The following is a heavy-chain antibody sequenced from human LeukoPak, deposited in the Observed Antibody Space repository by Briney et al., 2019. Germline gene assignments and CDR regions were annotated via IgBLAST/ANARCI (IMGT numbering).Heavy chain of an antibody. CDR2: IIPIFGTA. CDR1: GGTFSSYA. J-gene: IGHJ3*02. D-gene: IGHD6-13*01. CDR3: AEAGPDAFDI. V-gene: IGHV1-69*13. Sequence: WASVKVSCKASGGTFSSYAISWVRQAPGQGLEWMGGIIPIFGTANYAQKFQGRVTITADESTSTAYMELSSPRSEDTAVYYCAEAGPDAFDIWGQGTMVTVSS.